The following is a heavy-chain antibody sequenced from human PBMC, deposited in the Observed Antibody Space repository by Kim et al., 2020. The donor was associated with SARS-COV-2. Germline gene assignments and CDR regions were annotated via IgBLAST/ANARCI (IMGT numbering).Heavy chain of an antibody. CDR1: GYTFTSYY. J-gene: IGHJ4*02. CDR3: ARDRPPWRTGGFGFDY. V-gene: IGHV1-46*01. D-gene: IGHD7-27*01. CDR2: INPSGGST. Sequence: ASVKVSCKASGYTFTSYYMHWVRQAPGQGLEWMGIINPSGGSTSYAQKFQGRVTMTRDTSTSTVYMELSSLRSEDTAVYYCARDRPPWRTGGFGFDYWGQGTLVTVSS.